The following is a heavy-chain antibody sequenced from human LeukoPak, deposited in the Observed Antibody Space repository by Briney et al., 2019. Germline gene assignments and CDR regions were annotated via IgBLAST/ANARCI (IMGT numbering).Heavy chain of an antibody. D-gene: IGHD1-20*01. CDR3: ARFPPFITGKYWYFDL. CDR2: IYSGGST. CDR1: GFTVSSNY. Sequence: PGGSLRLSCAASGFTVSSNYMSWVRQAPGKGLEWVSVIYSGGSTYYADSVKGRFTISRDNSKNTLYLQMNSLRAVDTAVYYCARFPPFITGKYWYFDLWGRGTLVTVSS. V-gene: IGHV3-53*01. J-gene: IGHJ2*01.